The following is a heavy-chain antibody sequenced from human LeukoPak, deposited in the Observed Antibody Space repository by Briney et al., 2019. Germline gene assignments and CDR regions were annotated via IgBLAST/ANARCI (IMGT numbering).Heavy chain of an antibody. D-gene: IGHD3-10*01. CDR3: AKDMLPYYYGSGSYRGYMDV. V-gene: IGHV3-21*04. J-gene: IGHJ6*03. Sequence: GGSLRLSCAASGFTFSTFAMHWVRLSPGKGLEWVSSITGSGPYMLYADSVKHRFTISRDNAKNSLYPQMNSLRAEDMALYYCAKDMLPYYYGSGSYRGYMDVWGKGTTVTVSS. CDR2: ITGSGPYM. CDR1: GFTFSTFA.